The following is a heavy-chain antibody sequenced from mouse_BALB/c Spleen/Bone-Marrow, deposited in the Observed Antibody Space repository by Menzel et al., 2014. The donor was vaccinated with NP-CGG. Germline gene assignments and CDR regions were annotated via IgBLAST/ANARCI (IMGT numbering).Heavy chain of an antibody. D-gene: IGHD3-3*01. CDR3: TRSAGTGFAY. V-gene: IGHV1S81*02. CDR2: INPSNGGT. J-gene: IGHJ3*01. CDR1: GYTFTSYY. Sequence: VQVVESGAELVKPGASVKLSCKASGYTFTSYYMFWVKQRPGQGLEWIGEINPSNGGTVFNEKFKSKVTLTVDKSSSTAYMQLSGLTSEDSAVYYCTRSAGTGFAYWGQGTLVTVSA.